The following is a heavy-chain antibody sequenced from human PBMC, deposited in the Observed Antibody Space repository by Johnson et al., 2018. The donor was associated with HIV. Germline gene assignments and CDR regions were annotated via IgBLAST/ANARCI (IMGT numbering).Heavy chain of an antibody. CDR3: ARDGWVSRGWDDAFDI. D-gene: IGHD5-24*01. J-gene: IGHJ3*02. CDR1: GFTVSSNY. V-gene: IGHV3-66*02. CDR2: IYSGGST. Sequence: EVQLVESGGGLVQPGGSLRLSCAASGFTVSSNYMSWVRQAPGKGLEWVSVIYSGGSTYYADSVKGRFTISRDNSKNTLYLQMNSLRAEDTAVYYCARDGWVSRGWDDAFDIWGQGTMVTVSS.